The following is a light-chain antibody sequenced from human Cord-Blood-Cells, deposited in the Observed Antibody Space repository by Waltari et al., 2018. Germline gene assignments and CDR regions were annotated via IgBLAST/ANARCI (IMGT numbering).Light chain of an antibody. V-gene: IGLV2-23*02. CDR2: EVS. CDR3: CSYAGSSTSV. CDR1: SSDVGSYNL. J-gene: IGLJ3*02. Sequence: QSALTQPASVSGSPGQSITISCTGTSSDVGSYNLVSWYQQHPGKAPNLMISEVSKRPSGVSNRCSGSKSGNTASLTFSGLHAEDEADYYCCSYAGSSTSVFGGGTKLTVL.